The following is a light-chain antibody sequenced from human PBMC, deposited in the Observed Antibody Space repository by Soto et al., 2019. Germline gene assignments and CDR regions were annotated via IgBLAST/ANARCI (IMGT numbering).Light chain of an antibody. V-gene: IGKV1-9*01. Sequence: IQLTQSPSSLSASVGDRVTITCRASQDIYSYLAWYQQKPGQAPRLLIYKTSDLESGVPSRFSGSGSGTEFSLTISSLQPEDFATYYCQQANSFPWTFGQGTKVDIK. J-gene: IGKJ1*01. CDR2: KTS. CDR3: QQANSFPWT. CDR1: QDIYSY.